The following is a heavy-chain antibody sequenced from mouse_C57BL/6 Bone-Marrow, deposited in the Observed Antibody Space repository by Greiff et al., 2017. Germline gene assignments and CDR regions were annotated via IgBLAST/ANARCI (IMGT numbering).Heavy chain of an antibody. CDR3: ARGGYYYYYAMDY. Sequence: EVQLQQSGPELVKPGASVKMSCKASGYTFTDYNMHWVKQSHGKSLEWIGYINPNNGGTSYNQKFKGKATLTVNKSSSTAYMELRSLTSEDSAVYYCARGGYYYYYAMDYWGQGTSVTVSS. V-gene: IGHV1-22*01. J-gene: IGHJ4*01. CDR1: GYTFTDYN. CDR2: INPNNGGT. D-gene: IGHD2-3*01.